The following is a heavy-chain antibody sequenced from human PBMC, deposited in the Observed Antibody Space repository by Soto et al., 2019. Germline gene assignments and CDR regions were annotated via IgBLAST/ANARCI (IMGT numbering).Heavy chain of an antibody. D-gene: IGHD6-13*01. J-gene: IGHJ4*02. V-gene: IGHV4-59*01. Sequence: PSETLSLTCTVSIGSISTYYWHWIRQPPGKGLEWIGSIHYDGSTKYNPSLKSRVSTSVDSSNNQFSLEVNSVRADDTAIYYCARSLSTYSSSWPADYWGQGTLVTVSS. CDR1: IGSISTYY. CDR3: ARSLSTYSSSWPADY. CDR2: IHYDGST.